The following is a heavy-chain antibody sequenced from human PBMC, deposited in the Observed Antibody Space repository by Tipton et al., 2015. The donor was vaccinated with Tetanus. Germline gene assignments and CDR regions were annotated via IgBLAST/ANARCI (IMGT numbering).Heavy chain of an antibody. CDR3: ARRRSAVLSGGYHWYFDL. CDR1: GYNFKLYW. CDR2: IYPGDSDT. Sequence: QLVQSGPEVKKPGESLKISCQGSGYNFKLYWIAWVRQMPGKGLEYMGIIYPGDSDTRYSPSFQGQVTISADKSTSTAYLQWSRLKASDSGMYYCARRRSAVLSGGYHWYFDLWGRGTLVGVSS. D-gene: IGHD2-15*01. V-gene: IGHV5-51*01. J-gene: IGHJ2*01.